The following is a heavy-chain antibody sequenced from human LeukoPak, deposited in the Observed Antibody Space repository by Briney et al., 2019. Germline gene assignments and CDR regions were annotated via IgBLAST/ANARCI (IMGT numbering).Heavy chain of an antibody. CDR3: ARGGDGYNPDFDY. J-gene: IGHJ4*02. D-gene: IGHD5-24*01. Sequence: GGSLRLSCAASGFTFSGSAMHWVRQASGKGLEWVGRIRSKANSYATAYAASVKGRFTISRDDSKNTAYLQMNSLKTEDTAVYYCARGGDGYNPDFDYWGQGTLVTVSS. CDR2: IRSKANSYAT. V-gene: IGHV3-73*01. CDR1: GFTFSGSA.